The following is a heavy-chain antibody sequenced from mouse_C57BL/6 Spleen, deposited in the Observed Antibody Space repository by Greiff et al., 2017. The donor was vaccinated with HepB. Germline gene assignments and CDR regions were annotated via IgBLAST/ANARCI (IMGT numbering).Heavy chain of an antibody. Sequence: QVQLQQSGAELASPGASVTLSCKASGYTFTDHIMNWVKKMPGQGLGWIGTIYPVNVETNYNQKFMGKATFSVDRSSSTVYMVLNSLTSEDPAVYYCVGDGDYAMDYWGQGTSVTVSS. V-gene: IGHV1-11*01. CDR3: VGDGDYAMDY. D-gene: IGHD2-3*01. CDR1: GYTFTDHI. CDR2: IYPVNVET. J-gene: IGHJ4*01.